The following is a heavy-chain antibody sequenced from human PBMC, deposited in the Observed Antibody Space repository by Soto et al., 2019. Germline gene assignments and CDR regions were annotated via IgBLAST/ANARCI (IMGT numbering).Heavy chain of an antibody. V-gene: IGHV4-4*02. Sequence: QVQLQESGPGLVRPSGTVSLTCAVSGLSLSSDNWWCWVRQPPGKGLEWIGEIHHSGSTNYNPSLKSRVTMSVVPSKYLFSLTLNSVTAADTAFYYCAIDQGSHPGEWGQGTLVSVSS. CDR1: GLSLSSDNW. CDR3: AIDQGSHPGE. J-gene: IGHJ4*02. CDR2: IHHSGST. D-gene: IGHD6-13*01.